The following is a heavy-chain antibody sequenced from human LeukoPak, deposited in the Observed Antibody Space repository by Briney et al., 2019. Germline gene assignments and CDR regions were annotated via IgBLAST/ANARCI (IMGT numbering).Heavy chain of an antibody. J-gene: IGHJ6*02. CDR1: GGSFSGYY. CDR3: AREGETTVTTFGDYYYGMDV. CDR2: INHSGST. D-gene: IGHD4-17*01. V-gene: IGHV4-34*01. Sequence: SETLSLTCAVYGGSFSGYYWSWIRQPPGKGLEWIGEINHSGSTNYNPSLKSRVTISVDTSKNQFSLKLSSVTAADTAVYYCAREGETTVTTFGDYYYGMDVWGQGTTVTVSS.